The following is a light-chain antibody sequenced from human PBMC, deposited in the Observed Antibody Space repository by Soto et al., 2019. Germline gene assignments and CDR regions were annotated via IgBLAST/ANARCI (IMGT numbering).Light chain of an antibody. V-gene: IGKV1-33*01. Sequence: DIQMTQSPSTLSTSVGARVTITCRASQSVSYWLAWYQQKPGKAPNLLIYDASNLETGVPSRFTGSGSGTDFTFTISSLQPEDIATYYCQQYENFPVTFGQGTRLESK. CDR3: QQYENFPVT. CDR1: QSVSYW. CDR2: DAS. J-gene: IGKJ5*01.